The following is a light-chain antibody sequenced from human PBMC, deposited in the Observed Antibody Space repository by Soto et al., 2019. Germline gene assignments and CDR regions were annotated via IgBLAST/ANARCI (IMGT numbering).Light chain of an antibody. CDR1: QSVGAF. Sequence: EIVLTQSPDTLSLSPGERVAPSCRASQSVGAFLAWYQQKPGQAPRLLIYDASNRATGIPAKFSGSGSGTDFTLTISSLEPEDFAVYYCQQRYTWPLTFGGGTKLEIK. CDR2: DAS. V-gene: IGKV3-11*01. CDR3: QQRYTWPLT. J-gene: IGKJ4*01.